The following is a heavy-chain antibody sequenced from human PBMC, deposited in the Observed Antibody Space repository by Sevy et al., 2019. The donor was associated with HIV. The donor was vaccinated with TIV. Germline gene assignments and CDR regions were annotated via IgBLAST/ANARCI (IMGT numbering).Heavy chain of an antibody. CDR1: GFTFSSYS. D-gene: IGHD7-27*01. CDR3: ARSYWGGVGAFDI. V-gene: IGHV3-48*01. Sequence: GGSLRLSCAASGFTFSSYSMNWVRQAPGKGLEWVSYISSSSSTIYYADSVKGRFTISRDNAKNSLYLQMNSLRAEDTVVYYCARSYWGGVGAFDIWGQGTMVTVSS. J-gene: IGHJ3*02. CDR2: ISSSSSTI.